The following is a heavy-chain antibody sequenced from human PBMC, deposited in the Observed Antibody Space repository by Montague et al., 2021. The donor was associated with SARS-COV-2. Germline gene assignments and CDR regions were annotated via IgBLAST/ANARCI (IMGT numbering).Heavy chain of an antibody. J-gene: IGHJ4*02. D-gene: IGHD3-3*01. CDR2: INHRGST. CDR3: ARGGLARGSYDIWSFSYTSPLDY. Sequence: SETLSLTCAVYGGTFSAHSWSWVRQSPGKGLEWIGEINHRGSTTYMSSLKSRVTMSVDTSKNQFSLKLSSVTAADTVIYYCARGGLARGSYDIWSFSYTSPLDYWGQGTLVTVSS. CDR1: GGTFSAHS. V-gene: IGHV4-34*01.